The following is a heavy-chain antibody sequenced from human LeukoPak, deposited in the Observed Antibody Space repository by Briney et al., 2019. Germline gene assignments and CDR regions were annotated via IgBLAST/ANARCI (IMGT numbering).Heavy chain of an antibody. D-gene: IGHD3-22*01. CDR2: ISGSGGST. V-gene: IGHV3-23*01. Sequence: PGGSLRLSCAASGFTFSSYAMSWVRQAPGKGLEWVSAISGSGGSTYYADSVKGRFTISRDNSKNTLCLQMNSLRAEDTAVYYCAKDHWYYYDSSGYNYFDYWGQGTLVTVPS. J-gene: IGHJ4*02. CDR1: GFTFSSYA. CDR3: AKDHWYYYDSSGYNYFDY.